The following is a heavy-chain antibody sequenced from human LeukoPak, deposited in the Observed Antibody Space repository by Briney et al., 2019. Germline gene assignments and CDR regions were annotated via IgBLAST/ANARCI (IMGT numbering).Heavy chain of an antibody. D-gene: IGHD4-17*01. Sequence: PGGSLRLSCAASGFTFSSYAMSWVRQAPGKGLEWVSAISGSGGSTYYADSVKGRFSISRDNSKNTLYLQMNSLRAEDTAIYYCAKKKVSTEKTDYGDFFDYWGQGTLVTVSS. CDR1: GFTFSSYA. CDR2: ISGSGGST. V-gene: IGHV3-23*01. J-gene: IGHJ4*02. CDR3: AKKKVSTEKTDYGDFFDY.